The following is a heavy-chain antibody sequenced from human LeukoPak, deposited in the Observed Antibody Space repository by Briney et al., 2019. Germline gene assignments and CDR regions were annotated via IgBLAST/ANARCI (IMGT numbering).Heavy chain of an antibody. Sequence: GGSMRLSCTASGITFSSDTMNWVRQAPGKGLEWVSSITSSSRDIYYGDSVKGRFTISRDNSKNTLYLQMNSLRAEDTAVYYCARDPFTYGTGLHFDYWGQGTLVTVSS. CDR2: ITSSSRDI. J-gene: IGHJ4*02. CDR1: GITFSSDT. D-gene: IGHD1-26*01. CDR3: ARDPFTYGTGLHFDY. V-gene: IGHV3-21*01.